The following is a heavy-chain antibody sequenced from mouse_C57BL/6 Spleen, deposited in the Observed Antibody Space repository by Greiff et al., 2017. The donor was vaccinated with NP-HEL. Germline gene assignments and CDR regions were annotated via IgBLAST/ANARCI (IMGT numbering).Heavy chain of an antibody. D-gene: IGHD1-1*01. CDR2: ISDGGSYT. V-gene: IGHV5-4*01. Sequence: PVVESGGGLVKPGGSLKLSCAASGFTFSSYAMSWVRQTPEKRLEWVATISDGGSYTYYPDNVKGRFTISRDNAKNNLYLQMSHLKSEDTAMYYCARGYYGSRSYWYFDVWGTGTTVTVSS. CDR3: ARGYYGSRSYWYFDV. CDR1: GFTFSSYA. J-gene: IGHJ1*03.